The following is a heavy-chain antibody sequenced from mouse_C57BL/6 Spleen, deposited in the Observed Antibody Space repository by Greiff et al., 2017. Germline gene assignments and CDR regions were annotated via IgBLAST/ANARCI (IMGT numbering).Heavy chain of an antibody. CDR3: VRGGLGYFDY. J-gene: IGHJ2*01. Sequence: EVQLVESGGGLVQPKGSLKLSCAASGFSFNNYAMNWVRQAPGKGLEWVARIRSKSNNYATYYADSVKDRFTISRDDSESMLYLQMNNLKTEDTAMYYCVRGGLGYFDYWGQGTTLTVSS. CDR2: IRSKSNNYAT. V-gene: IGHV10-1*01. D-gene: IGHD4-1*01. CDR1: GFSFNNYA.